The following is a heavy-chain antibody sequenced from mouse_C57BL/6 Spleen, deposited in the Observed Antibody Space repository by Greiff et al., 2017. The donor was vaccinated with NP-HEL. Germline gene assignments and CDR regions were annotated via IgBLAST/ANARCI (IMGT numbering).Heavy chain of an antibody. V-gene: IGHV1-80*01. CDR1: GYAFSSYW. J-gene: IGHJ2*01. CDR2: IYPGDGDT. Sequence: QVQLQQSGAELVKPGASVKISCKVSGYAFSSYWMNWVKQRPGKGLEWIGQIYPGDGDTNYNGKFKGKATLTADKSSSTAYMQLSSLTSEDSAVYFCARSDYGSSFFDYWGQGTTLTVSS. D-gene: IGHD1-1*01. CDR3: ARSDYGSSFFDY.